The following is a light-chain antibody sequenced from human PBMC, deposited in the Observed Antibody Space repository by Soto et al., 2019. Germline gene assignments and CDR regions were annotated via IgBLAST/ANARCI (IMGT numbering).Light chain of an antibody. Sequence: EVVLTQSPATLSLSPGERATLSCRASQIISSYLAWYQQKPGQAPRLLIYDASNRATGIPARFSGSGSGTDFTLTISSLEPEDSAVYYCQQRSNWWTFGQGTKVEIK. CDR2: DAS. V-gene: IGKV3-11*01. J-gene: IGKJ1*01. CDR1: QIISSY. CDR3: QQRSNWWT.